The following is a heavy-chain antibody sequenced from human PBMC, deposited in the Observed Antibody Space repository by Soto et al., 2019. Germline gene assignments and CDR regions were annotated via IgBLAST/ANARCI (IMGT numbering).Heavy chain of an antibody. D-gene: IGHD3-10*01. Sequence: VELVESGGGLVQPGGSLTLSCAASGFSFKNAWMNWVRQAPGKGLEWVGRIKNKNDGGTTDYAAFVKGRFTISRDASENTLYLHMNGLKTEDTGVYFCTGLWFGEIYNYWGQGSLVTVSS. CDR3: TGLWFGEIYNY. CDR2: IKNKNDGGTT. J-gene: IGHJ4*01. CDR1: GFSFKNAW. V-gene: IGHV3-15*07.